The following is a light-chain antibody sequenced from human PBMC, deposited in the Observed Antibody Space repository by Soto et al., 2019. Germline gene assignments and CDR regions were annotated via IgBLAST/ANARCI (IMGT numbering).Light chain of an antibody. Sequence: DIQMTQSPSSLSGSVADRVTISCRASQNIVNYLHWYQRKPGTAPRLLISRASTVRSGIPPRFSGSGSGRDFTLTISSLRPEDIGTYFCQQTYSIPWTFGPGTRVEI. V-gene: IGKV1-39*01. CDR2: RAS. J-gene: IGKJ1*01. CDR1: QNIVNY. CDR3: QQTYSIPWT.